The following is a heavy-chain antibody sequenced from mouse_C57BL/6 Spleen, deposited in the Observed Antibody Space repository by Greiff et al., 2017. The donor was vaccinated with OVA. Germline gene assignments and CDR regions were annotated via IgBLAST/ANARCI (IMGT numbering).Heavy chain of an antibody. CDR2: IDPENGDT. V-gene: IGHV14-4*01. CDR3: TTWPIYFDY. J-gene: IGHJ2*01. Sequence: VQLKESGAELVRPGASVKLSCTASGFNIKDDYMHWVKQRPEQGLEWIGWIDPENGDTEYASKFQGKATITADTSSNTAYLQLSSLTSEDTAVYYCTTWPIYFDYWGQGTTLTVSS. CDR1: GFNIKDDY.